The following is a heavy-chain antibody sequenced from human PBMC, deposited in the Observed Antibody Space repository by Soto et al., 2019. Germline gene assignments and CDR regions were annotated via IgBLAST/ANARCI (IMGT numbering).Heavy chain of an antibody. J-gene: IGHJ5*02. CDR3: ARGPVRGYYLSVSNWFDP. D-gene: IGHD5-18*01. V-gene: IGHV1-46*01. Sequence: ASVKVSCKASGYTFTSYYMHWVRQAPGQGLEWMGIINPSGGSTSYAQKFQGRVTMTRDTSKNQFSLKLSSVTAADTAVYYCARGPVRGYYLSVSNWFDPWGQGTLVTVSS. CDR2: INPSGGST. CDR1: GYTFTSYY.